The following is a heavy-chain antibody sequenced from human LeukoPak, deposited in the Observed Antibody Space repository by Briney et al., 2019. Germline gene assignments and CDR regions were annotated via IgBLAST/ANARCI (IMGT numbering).Heavy chain of an antibody. D-gene: IGHD2-15*01. Sequence: PGGSLRLSCAASGFTFSSYGMHWVRQAPGKGLEWVAVISYDGSNKYYADSVKGRFTISRDNSKNTLYLQMNSLRAEDTAVYYCAKDELLLGAFDIWGQGTMVTVSS. J-gene: IGHJ3*02. CDR3: AKDELLLGAFDI. V-gene: IGHV3-30*18. CDR1: GFTFSSYG. CDR2: ISYDGSNK.